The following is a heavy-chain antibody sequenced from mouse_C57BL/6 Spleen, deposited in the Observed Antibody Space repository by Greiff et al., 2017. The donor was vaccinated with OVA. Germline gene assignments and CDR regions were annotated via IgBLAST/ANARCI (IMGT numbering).Heavy chain of an antibody. Sequence: EVKLVESGPGLVKPSQSLSLTCSVTGYSITSGYYWNWIRQFPGNKLEWMGYISYDGSTNYNPSLKNRISITRDTSKHQFFLNLNSVTTEDTATYYCASYYYGRTRDYWGQGTTLTVSS. CDR2: ISYDGST. CDR1: GYSITSGYY. D-gene: IGHD1-1*01. V-gene: IGHV3-6*01. J-gene: IGHJ2*01. CDR3: ASYYYGRTRDY.